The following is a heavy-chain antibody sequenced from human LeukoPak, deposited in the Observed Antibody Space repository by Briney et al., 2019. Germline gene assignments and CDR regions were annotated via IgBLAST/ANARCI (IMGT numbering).Heavy chain of an antibody. CDR3: ARGERGTGTSSTGWFDP. J-gene: IGHJ5*02. CDR1: GFTFSSYS. CDR2: ISSSSSYI. Sequence: PGGSLSLSCAASGFTFSSYSMNWVRQAPGKGLEWVSSISSSSSYIYYADSVKGRFTISRDNAKNSLYLQMNSLRAEDTAVYYCARGERGTGTSSTGWFDPWGQGTLVTVSS. V-gene: IGHV3-21*01. D-gene: IGHD1-7*01.